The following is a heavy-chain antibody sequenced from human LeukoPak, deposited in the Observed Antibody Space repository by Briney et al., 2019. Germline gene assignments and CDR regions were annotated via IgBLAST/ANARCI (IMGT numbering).Heavy chain of an antibody. Sequence: GESLKISCKGSGYRFTTSWIAWVRQLPGKGLEWMGIIYPADSDTRYSPSFKGQVTISADKSINTAYLQWSRLKASDSAMYYCARQRSSAWHADYWGQGTLVTVS. CDR2: IYPADSDT. D-gene: IGHD2-2*01. V-gene: IGHV5-51*01. CDR3: ARQRSSAWHADY. CDR1: GYRFTTSW. J-gene: IGHJ4*02.